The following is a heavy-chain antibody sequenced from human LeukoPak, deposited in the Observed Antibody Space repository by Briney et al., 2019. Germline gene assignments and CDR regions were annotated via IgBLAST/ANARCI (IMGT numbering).Heavy chain of an antibody. V-gene: IGHV5-51*01. D-gene: IGHD3-3*01. CDR1: GYTFTTYW. J-gene: IGHJ4*02. CDR3: ARQITISHFDY. Sequence: KPGESLKISCQGSGYTFTTYWIGWVRQMPGKGLEWMGIIHPGDSDIRYSPSFKGQVTISADKSTSTAYLQWSNLKASDTAMYYCARQITISHFDYWGQGTLVTVSS. CDR2: IHPGDSDI.